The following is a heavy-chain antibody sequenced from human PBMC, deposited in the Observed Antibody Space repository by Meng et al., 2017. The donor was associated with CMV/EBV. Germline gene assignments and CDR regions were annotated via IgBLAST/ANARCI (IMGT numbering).Heavy chain of an antibody. CDR3: ARGPPNDILTGYYPYDP. V-gene: IGHV1-18*01. D-gene: IGHD3-9*01. CDR1: GYTFSSYD. J-gene: IGHJ5*02. Sequence: ASVKVSCKASGYTFSSYDISWVRQAPGQGLEWMGWISTYSGNTNYAQKLQGRVTMTTDTSTSTAYMELSSLRSEDTAVYYCARGPPNDILTGYYPYDPWGQGTLVTVSS. CDR2: ISTYSGNT.